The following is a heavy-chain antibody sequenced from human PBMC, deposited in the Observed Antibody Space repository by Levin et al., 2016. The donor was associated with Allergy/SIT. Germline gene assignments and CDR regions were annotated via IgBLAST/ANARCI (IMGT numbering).Heavy chain of an antibody. V-gene: IGHV3-21*01. Sequence: WIRQPPGKGLEWVSSISSSSSYIYYADSVKGRFTISRDNAKNSLYLQMNSLRAEDTAVYYCARDRERLRYFDWFPGGLYSDFDPWGQGTLVTVSS. CDR2: ISSSSSYI. CDR3: ARDRERLRYFDWFPGGLYSDFDP. D-gene: IGHD3-9*01. J-gene: IGHJ5*02.